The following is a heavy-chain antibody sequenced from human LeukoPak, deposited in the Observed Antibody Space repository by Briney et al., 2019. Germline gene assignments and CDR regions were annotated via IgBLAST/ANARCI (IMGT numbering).Heavy chain of an antibody. CDR3: ARGDYGDFRVFYTLFDY. V-gene: IGHV5-51*01. CDR1: GYTFTNYW. J-gene: IGHJ4*02. D-gene: IGHD4-17*01. Sequence: RGESLKISCKGSGYTFTNYWIGWVRQMPGKGLEWMGIMYPGDSDTRYSPSFQGQVTISADKSISTAYLQWSSLKASDTAMYYCARGDYGDFRVFYTLFDYWGQGTLVTVSS. CDR2: MYPGDSDT.